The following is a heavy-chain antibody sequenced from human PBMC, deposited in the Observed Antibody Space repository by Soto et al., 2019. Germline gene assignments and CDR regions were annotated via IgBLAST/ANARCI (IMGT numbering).Heavy chain of an antibody. V-gene: IGHV1-8*01. CDR1: GSTFTSYA. Sequence: QVQLVQSGAEVTKPGASVKASCKASGSTFTSYAINWLRQANGQGREGMGWMNPNSGNKGSEQKFQGRFTMTRNTSRSTAYMERSSLRPAVTAVYYCESEAPSSVGSNGWSGPLGQGTLVTVAS. CDR3: ESEAPSSVGSNGWSGP. CDR2: MNPNSGNK. D-gene: IGHD1-26*01. J-gene: IGHJ5*02.